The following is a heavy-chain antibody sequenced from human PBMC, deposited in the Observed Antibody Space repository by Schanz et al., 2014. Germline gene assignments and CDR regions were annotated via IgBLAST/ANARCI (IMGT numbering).Heavy chain of an antibody. CDR2: INPNSGGT. Sequence: QVQLVQSGAEVKKPGASVKVSCKASGYTFTDYHIHWVRQAPGQGLEWMGRINPNSGGTNFAQKFQGRVTGTRETSISTAYMELGSLRFDDTAVYYCAREGTIIRGLTGWFDPWGQGTLVTVSS. J-gene: IGHJ5*02. V-gene: IGHV1-2*06. CDR3: AREGTIIRGLTGWFDP. CDR1: GYTFTDYH. D-gene: IGHD3-10*01.